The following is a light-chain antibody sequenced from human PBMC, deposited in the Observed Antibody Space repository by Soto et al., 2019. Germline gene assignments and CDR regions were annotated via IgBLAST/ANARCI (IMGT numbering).Light chain of an antibody. J-gene: IGLJ3*02. CDR3: SSYTSSYTLV. CDR2: EVN. Sequence: QSALTQPRSVSGSPGQSVAISCTGTSRDIEAYDYVSWYQQHPGKAPKLIISEVNKRPSGVSYRFSGSKSGNTASLTISGLQAEDEADYYCSSYTSSYTLVFGGGTKLTVL. V-gene: IGLV2-11*01. CDR1: SRDIEAYDY.